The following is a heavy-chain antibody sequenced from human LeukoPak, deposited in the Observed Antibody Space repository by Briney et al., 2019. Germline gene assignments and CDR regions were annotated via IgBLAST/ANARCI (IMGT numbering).Heavy chain of an antibody. D-gene: IGHD1-26*01. J-gene: IGHJ5*02. V-gene: IGHV4-59*01. Sequence: SETLSLTCTVSGGSISSYYWSWIRQPPGKGLEWVGYIYCSGNTNYNPSLESRVTISVDTSKNQFSLKLKSLTAADTAVYYCARDRSGSGSCYYFDPWGQGTLVTVSS. CDR2: IYCSGNT. CDR1: GGSISSYY. CDR3: ARDRSGSGSCYYFDP.